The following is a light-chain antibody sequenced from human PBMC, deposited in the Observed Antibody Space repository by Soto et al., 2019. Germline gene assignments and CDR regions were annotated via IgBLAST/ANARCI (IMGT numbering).Light chain of an antibody. J-gene: IGKJ3*01. CDR3: QQYNNWPFT. Sequence: EIVMTQSPATLSVSPGERATLSCGASQSVSSNFAWYQQKPGRAPRLLIYGASTRATGIPARFSGSGSGTEFTLTISSLQSEDFAVYYCQQYNNWPFTFGPGTKVDIK. V-gene: IGKV3-15*01. CDR1: QSVSSN. CDR2: GAS.